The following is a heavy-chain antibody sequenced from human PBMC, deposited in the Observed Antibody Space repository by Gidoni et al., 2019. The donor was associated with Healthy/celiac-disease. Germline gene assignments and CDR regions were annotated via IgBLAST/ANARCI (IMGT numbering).Heavy chain of an antibody. CDR1: GFTFSSYA. D-gene: IGHD3-10*01. CDR2: ISSNGGST. CDR3: VKIPLRGTMVRGVPMVHFDY. Sequence: EVQLVESGGGLVQPGGSLRLSCAASGFTFSSYAMHWVRQAPGKGLEYVSAISSNGGSTYYADSVKGRFTISRDNSKNTLYLQMSSLRAEDTAVYYCVKIPLRGTMVRGVPMVHFDYWGQGTLVTVSS. V-gene: IGHV3-64D*06. J-gene: IGHJ4*02.